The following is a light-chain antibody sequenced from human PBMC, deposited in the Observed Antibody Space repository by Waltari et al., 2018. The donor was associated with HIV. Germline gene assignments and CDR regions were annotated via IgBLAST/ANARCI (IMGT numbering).Light chain of an antibody. CDR3: GTWDSSLSAWV. CDR1: SSNIGSNF. J-gene: IGLJ3*02. V-gene: IGLV1-51*01. CDR2: DND. Sequence: QSVLTQPPSVSAAPGQKVPIPCSGYSSNIGSNFVSWYQQIPGTAPKLLIYDNDKRPSGIPDRFSGSKSGTSATLGITGLQTGDEADYYCGTWDSSLSAWVFGGGTKLTVL.